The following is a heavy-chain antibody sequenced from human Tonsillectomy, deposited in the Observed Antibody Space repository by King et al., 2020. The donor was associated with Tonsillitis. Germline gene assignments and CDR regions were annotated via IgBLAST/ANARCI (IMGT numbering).Heavy chain of an antibody. CDR1: GFTFRNYW. CDR2: MNQDGSEK. J-gene: IGHJ4*02. CDR3: ARDDSSGYHYLEC. D-gene: IGHD3-22*01. Sequence: DVQLVESGGGLVQPGGSLRLSCAASGFTFRNYWMSWVRQAPGKGLEWVANMNQDGSEKYSVDSVKGRFTISRDNAKNSLFLQMNSLRAEDTAVYYCARDDSSGYHYLECWGQGTLVTVSS. V-gene: IGHV3-7*01.